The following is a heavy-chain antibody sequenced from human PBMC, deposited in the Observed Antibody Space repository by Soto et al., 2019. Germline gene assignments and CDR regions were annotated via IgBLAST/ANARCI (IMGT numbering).Heavy chain of an antibody. D-gene: IGHD6-19*01. CDR2: AYPRGST. J-gene: IGHJ5*02. Sequence: XQSLSLPWAVAWGYMVSSGYSWSWIRQPPGKVLEWIVTAYPRGSTYYDPSLKSRVTISLDLSKNQFSLNLNSVTAADTAVYYCDRVAGSGWYDAWGQGTLVTVSS. V-gene: IGHV4-30-2*01. CDR1: WGYMVSSGYS. CDR3: DRVAGSGWYDA.